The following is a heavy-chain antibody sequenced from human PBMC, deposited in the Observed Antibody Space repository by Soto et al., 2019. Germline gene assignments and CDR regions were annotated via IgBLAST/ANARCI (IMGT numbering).Heavy chain of an antibody. CDR2: ISGSGGST. CDR3: ASAAREYYYYGMDV. J-gene: IGHJ6*02. V-gene: IGHV3-23*01. Sequence: EVQLLESGGGLVQPGGSLRLSCAASGFTFSSYAMSWVRQAPGKGLEWVSGISGSGGSTYYADSVKGRFTISRDNSKIALYLQMNSLRAEDTGVYYYASAAREYYYYGMDVWGQGTTVTVSS. CDR1: GFTFSSYA.